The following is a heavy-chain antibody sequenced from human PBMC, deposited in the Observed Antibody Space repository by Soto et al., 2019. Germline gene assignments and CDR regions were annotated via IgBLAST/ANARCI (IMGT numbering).Heavy chain of an antibody. J-gene: IGHJ2*01. Sequence: QVQLQESGPGLVKPSDTLSLTCTVSGGSISSYYWSWVRQPPGKGLEWIGYIYDSGNTDYNPFFTSIVITSVDTSTNHCSLRLSSVIAADTAVYYCASADYGDFSSDLWGPGTLVIVSS. V-gene: IGHV4-59*07. CDR1: GGSISSYY. CDR2: IYDSGNT. D-gene: IGHD4-17*01. CDR3: ASADYGDFSSDL.